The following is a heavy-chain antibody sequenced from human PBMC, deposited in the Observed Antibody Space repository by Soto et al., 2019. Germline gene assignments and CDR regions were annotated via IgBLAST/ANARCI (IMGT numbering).Heavy chain of an antibody. CDR3: ATRPLLRGAP. CDR2: IWTSGST. CDR1: GFTFSSND. D-gene: IGHD3-16*01. J-gene: IGHJ3*01. V-gene: IGHV3-53*01. Sequence: EVQLVESGGGLIQPGGSLRLYCEASGFTFSSNDMNWVRQAPGKGLEWVSLIWTSGSTAYADSVKGRFTISRDNSKSALYLHMSSLRAEDTAVYYCATRPLLRGAPWGQGTMVTVSS.